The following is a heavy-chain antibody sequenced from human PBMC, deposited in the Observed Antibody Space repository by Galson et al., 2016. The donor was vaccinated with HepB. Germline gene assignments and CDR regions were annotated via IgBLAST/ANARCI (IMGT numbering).Heavy chain of an antibody. V-gene: IGHV3-30*04. CDR1: GFSFTTYA. CDR2: ISSAGGNT. D-gene: IGHD1-14*01. J-gene: IGHJ6*02. Sequence: SLRLSCAASGFSFTTYAMNWVRQAPVKGLEWVAVISSAGGNTYYGDSMRGRFTISRDNSKDTLYLQVNSLTTEDTAVYYCVRTASGTAGNHYYYGLDVWGQGTAVTVSS. CDR3: VRTASGTAGNHYYYGLDV.